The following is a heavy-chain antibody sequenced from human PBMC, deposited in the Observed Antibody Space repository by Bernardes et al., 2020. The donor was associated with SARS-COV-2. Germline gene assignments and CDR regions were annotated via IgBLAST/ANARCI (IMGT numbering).Heavy chain of an antibody. D-gene: IGHD1-26*01. CDR1: GHTFPSSD. CDR3: TTGRWPTGE. J-gene: IGHJ4*01. CDR2: VNPNSGKT. V-gene: IGHV1-8*01. Sequence: KVSCPASGHTFPSSDISWVRQATGQGFEWMGWVNPNSGKTGYAPRFHGRVIMTTNTSMSTAYMELNSLKSEDTAIYYCTTGRWPTGEWGHGTQVTVS.